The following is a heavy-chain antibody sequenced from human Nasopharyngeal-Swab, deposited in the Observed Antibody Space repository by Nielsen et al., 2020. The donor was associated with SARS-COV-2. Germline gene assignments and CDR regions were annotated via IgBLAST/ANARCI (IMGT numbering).Heavy chain of an antibody. D-gene: IGHD3-22*01. CDR1: GFTFSSYA. Sequence: GESLKISCAASGFTFSSYAMSWVRQAPGMGLEWVSGTSGSGGSTYYADSVKGRFTLSRDNSKNTLYLQMNSLRAEDTAVYYCAKEEAGYYYDSSGVRGFDYWGQGTLVTVSS. J-gene: IGHJ4*02. CDR3: AKEEAGYYYDSSGVRGFDY. V-gene: IGHV3-23*01. CDR2: TSGSGGST.